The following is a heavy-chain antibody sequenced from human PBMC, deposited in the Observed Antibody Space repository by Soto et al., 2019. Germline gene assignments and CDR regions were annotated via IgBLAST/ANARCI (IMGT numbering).Heavy chain of an antibody. D-gene: IGHD2-21*01. Sequence: ASVKVSFKASGYTFTSYDINWVRQATGQGLEWMGWMNPNSGNTGYAQKFQGRVTMTRNTSISTAYMELSSLRSEDTAVYYCARARVNYYYYYMDVWAKGTTVTVSS. J-gene: IGHJ6*03. CDR2: MNPNSGNT. CDR3: ARARVNYYYYYMDV. CDR1: GYTFTSYD. V-gene: IGHV1-8*01.